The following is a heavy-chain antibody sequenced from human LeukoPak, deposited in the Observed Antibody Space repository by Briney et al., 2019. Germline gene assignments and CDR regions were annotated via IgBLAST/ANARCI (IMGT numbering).Heavy chain of an antibody. CDR2: INPNSGGT. V-gene: IGHV1-2*02. D-gene: IGHD3-10*01. Sequence: GASVKVSCKASGYTFTGYYMHWVRQAPGQGLEWMGWINPNSGGTNYAQKFQGRVTMTRDTSISTAYMELSRLRSDDTAVYYCARGEGFGELFLDYWGQGTLVTVSS. CDR1: GYTFTGYY. CDR3: ARGEGFGELFLDY. J-gene: IGHJ4*02.